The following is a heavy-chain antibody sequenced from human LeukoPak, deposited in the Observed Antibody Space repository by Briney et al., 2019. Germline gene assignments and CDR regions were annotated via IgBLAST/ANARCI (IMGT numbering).Heavy chain of an antibody. J-gene: IGHJ4*02. CDR2: ISWNSGSI. V-gene: IGHV3-9*03. Sequence: PGRSLRLSCAASGFTFDVYAMHWVRQAPGKGLEWVSGISWNSGSIGYADSVKGRFTISRDNAKNSLYLQMNSLRAEDMALYYCARAPIRGYSYGYFDYWGQGTPVTVSS. CDR1: GFTFDVYA. CDR3: ARAPIRGYSYGYFDY. D-gene: IGHD5-18*01.